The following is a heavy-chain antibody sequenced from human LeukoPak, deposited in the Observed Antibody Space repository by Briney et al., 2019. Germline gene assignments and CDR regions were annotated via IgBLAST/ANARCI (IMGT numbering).Heavy chain of an antibody. J-gene: IGHJ4*02. Sequence: SETLSLTCTVSGDSVSNSLYYWSWIRQPPGKGLEWIGYIYYNGGTDYNPSLKSRVTISIDTSTNQFSLRLNSMTAADTAVYYCARVLRAASWRSYDYWGQGSLVAVSS. CDR2: IYYNGGT. V-gene: IGHV4-61*01. CDR1: GDSVSNSLYY. D-gene: IGHD5-18*01. CDR3: ARVLRAASWRSYDY.